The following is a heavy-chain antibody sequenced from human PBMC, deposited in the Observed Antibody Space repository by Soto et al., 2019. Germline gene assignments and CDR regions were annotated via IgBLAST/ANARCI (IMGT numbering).Heavy chain of an antibody. V-gene: IGHV4-39*01. Sequence: SETLSLTCTVSGGSISSSSYYWGWIRQPPGKGLEWIGSIYYSGSTYYNPSLKSRVTISVDTSKNQFSLKLSSVTAADTAVYYCARRGYDILTADANFYYYYYGMDVWGQGTTVTVSS. CDR1: GGSISSSSYY. J-gene: IGHJ6*02. D-gene: IGHD3-9*01. CDR2: IYYSGST. CDR3: ARRGYDILTADANFYYYYYGMDV.